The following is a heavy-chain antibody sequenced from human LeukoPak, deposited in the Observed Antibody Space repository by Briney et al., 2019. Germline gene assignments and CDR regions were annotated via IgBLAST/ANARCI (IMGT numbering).Heavy chain of an antibody. CDR2: IYYSGST. V-gene: IGHV4-39*01. CDR1: GGSISSSSYY. Sequence: KPSETLSLTCTVSGGSISSSSYYWGWIRQPPGKGLEWIGSIYYSGSTYYNPSLKSRVTISVDTSKNQFSLKLSSVTAADGGVYYCARHGSGSYYNFFDYWGQGTLVTVSS. CDR3: ARHGSGSYYNFFDY. J-gene: IGHJ4*02. D-gene: IGHD1-26*01.